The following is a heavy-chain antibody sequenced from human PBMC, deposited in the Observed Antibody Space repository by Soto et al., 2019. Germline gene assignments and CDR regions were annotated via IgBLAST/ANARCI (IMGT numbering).Heavy chain of an antibody. CDR1: GGTFSNYA. J-gene: IGHJ4*02. Sequence: QVQLVQSGAEVKKPGSSVKVSCKASGGTFSNYAINWVRQAPGQGLEWMGGVIPMFGTPTTAQKFKGRVTIIADDSTTTAYMELSSLRSDDTAVYYCARAGEIKTWIPYLDYWGQGTLVTVS. CDR3: ARAGEIKTWIPYLDY. CDR2: VIPMFGTP. V-gene: IGHV1-69*01. D-gene: IGHD3-10*01.